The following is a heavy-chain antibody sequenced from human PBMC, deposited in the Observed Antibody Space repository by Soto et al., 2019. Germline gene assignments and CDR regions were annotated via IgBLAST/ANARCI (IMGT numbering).Heavy chain of an antibody. Sequence: ASVKVSCKATGYTFASYYMHWVRQAPGQGLEWMGIINPSGGSTSYAQKFQGRVTMTRDTSTNTVYMELSSLRSEDTAVYYCATLGFGDCSGGSCNGPLYYYHYMVALGKGTTFSVSS. J-gene: IGHJ6*03. CDR3: ATLGFGDCSGGSCNGPLYYYHYMVA. D-gene: IGHD2-15*01. V-gene: IGHV1-46*01. CDR1: GYTFASYY. CDR2: INPSGGST.